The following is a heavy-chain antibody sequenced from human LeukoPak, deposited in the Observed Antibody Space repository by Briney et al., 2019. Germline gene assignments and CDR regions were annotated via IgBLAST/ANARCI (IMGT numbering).Heavy chain of an antibody. Sequence: TSETLSLTCTVSGYSISSGYYWGWIRQPPGKGLEWFGSIYHSGSTYYNPSLKSRVTISVDTSKNQFSLKLSSVTAADTAVYYCARDRSSGWYWFDPWGQGTLVTVSS. V-gene: IGHV4-38-2*02. D-gene: IGHD6-19*01. CDR1: GYSISSGYY. CDR3: ARDRSSGWYWFDP. J-gene: IGHJ5*02. CDR2: IYHSGST.